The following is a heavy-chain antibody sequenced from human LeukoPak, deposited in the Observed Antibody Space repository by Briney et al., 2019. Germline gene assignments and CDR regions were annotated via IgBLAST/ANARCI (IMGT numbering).Heavy chain of an antibody. Sequence: GGSLRLSCAGSGFTVSSNYMNWVRQAPGKGLEWASVIYSGGTTYYAGSVQGRFTISRDNSKNTLYFQMNSLRAEDTAVYYCARDNGDSSSDDYWGQGTLVTVSS. J-gene: IGHJ4*02. D-gene: IGHD6-13*01. V-gene: IGHV3-66*01. CDR1: GFTVSSNY. CDR3: ARDNGDSSSDDY. CDR2: IYSGGTT.